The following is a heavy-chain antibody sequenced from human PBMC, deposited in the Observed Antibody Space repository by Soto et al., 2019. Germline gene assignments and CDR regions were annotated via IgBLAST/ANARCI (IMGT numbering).Heavy chain of an antibody. J-gene: IGHJ4*02. V-gene: IGHV3-23*01. CDR3: ASRSSGWYLDY. Sequence: EVQLLESGGGLVQPGGSLRLSCAASGFTFSSYAMNWVRQAPGKGLEWVAVISGSGGSTYYADSVKGRFTISRANSKNTLYRQMKSLRAEDTAVDYCASRSSGWYLDYGGQGPLVPVSS. CDR2: ISGSGGST. D-gene: IGHD6-19*01. CDR1: GFTFSSYA.